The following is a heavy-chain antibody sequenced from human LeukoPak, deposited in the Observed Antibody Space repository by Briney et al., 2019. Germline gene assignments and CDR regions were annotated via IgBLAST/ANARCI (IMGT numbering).Heavy chain of an antibody. J-gene: IGHJ5*02. CDR2: IIPILGIA. D-gene: IGHD2-15*01. CDR3: ARDNCSGGSCYSSGVNWFDP. V-gene: IGHV1-69*04. CDR1: GGTFSSYA. Sequence: GASVKVSCKASGGTFSSYAISWVRQAPGQGLEWMGRIIPILGIANYAQKFQGRVTITADKSTSTAYMKLSSLRSEDTAVYYCARDNCSGGSCYSSGVNWFDPWGQGTLVTVSS.